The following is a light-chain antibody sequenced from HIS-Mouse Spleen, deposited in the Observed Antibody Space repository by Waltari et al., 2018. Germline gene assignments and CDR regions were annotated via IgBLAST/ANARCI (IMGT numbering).Light chain of an antibody. Sequence: QSALTQPPSASGSPGQSVTISCTGTSSDVGGYNYVSWYQQHPGKAPKRMIYEVSKRPSGVPDRFSGSKSGNTASLTVSGLQAEEEADYYCSSYAGINNLVFGGGTKLTVL. CDR1: SSDVGGYNY. V-gene: IGLV2-8*01. CDR3: SSYAGINNLV. J-gene: IGLJ2*01. CDR2: EVS.